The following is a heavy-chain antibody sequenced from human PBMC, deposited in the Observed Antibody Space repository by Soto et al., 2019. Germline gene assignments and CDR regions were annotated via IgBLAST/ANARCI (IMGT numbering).Heavy chain of an antibody. J-gene: IGHJ5*02. CDR2: IYYSGST. CDR3: ARLAAAVLRFDP. CDR1: GGSISSGGYY. D-gene: IGHD6-13*01. Sequence: QVQLQESGPGLVKPSQTLSLTCTVSGGSISSGGYYRSWIRQHPGKGLEWHGYIYYSGSTYYSPSVNSRVTISVDTSKNQCSRNLVSVTAADTSVYYCARLAAAVLRFDPWGQGTLVNVSS. V-gene: IGHV4-31*03.